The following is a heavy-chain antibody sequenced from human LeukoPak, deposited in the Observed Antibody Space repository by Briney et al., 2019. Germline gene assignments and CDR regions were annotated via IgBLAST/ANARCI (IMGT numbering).Heavy chain of an antibody. J-gene: IGHJ6*03. CDR3: AKDKRGSYYMDV. D-gene: IGHD3-10*01. CDR1: GFTFSSYA. V-gene: IGHV3-23*01. CDR2: ISGSGGSP. Sequence: GGSLRLSCAASGFTFSSYAMSWVRQAPGKGLEWVSAISGSGGSPYYADSVKGRFTISRDNSKNTLYLQMNSLRAEDTAVYYCAKDKRGSYYMDVWGKGTTVTVSS.